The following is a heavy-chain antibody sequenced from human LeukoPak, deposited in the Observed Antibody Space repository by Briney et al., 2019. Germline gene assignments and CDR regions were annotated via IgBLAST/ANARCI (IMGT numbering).Heavy chain of an antibody. CDR2: IYYSGST. CDR1: GGSISSSSYY. D-gene: IGHD4-17*01. Sequence: SETLSLTCTVSGGSISSSSYYWGWIRQPPGKGLEWIGSIYYSGSTYYNPSLKSRVTISVDTSKNQFSLKLSSVTAADTAVYYCARHGDYVADAFDIWGQGTMVTVSS. J-gene: IGHJ3*02. CDR3: ARHGDYVADAFDI. V-gene: IGHV4-39*07.